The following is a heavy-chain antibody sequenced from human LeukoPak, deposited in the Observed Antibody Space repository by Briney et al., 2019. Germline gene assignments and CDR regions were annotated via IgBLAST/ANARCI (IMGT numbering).Heavy chain of an antibody. D-gene: IGHD5-18*01. CDR1: GFTFSSYA. J-gene: IGHJ4*02. CDR2: ISSSSSYI. Sequence: PGGSLRLSCAASGFTFSSYAMHWVRQAPGKGLEWVSYISSSSSYIYYADSVKGRFTISRDNAKNSLYLQMNSLRAEDTAVYYCARDQDTAMVPIDYWGQGTLVTVSS. CDR3: ARDQDTAMVPIDY. V-gene: IGHV3-21*05.